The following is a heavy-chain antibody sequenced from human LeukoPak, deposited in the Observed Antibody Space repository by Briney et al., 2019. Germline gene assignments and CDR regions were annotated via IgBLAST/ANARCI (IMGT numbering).Heavy chain of an antibody. Sequence: SETLSLTCAVYGGSFSGYYWSWIRKPPGKGLEWIGEINHSGSTNYNPSLTSRVTISVDTSKNQFSLKLSSVTAADTAVYYCAREKSPRGIAVDGTPNWFDPWGQGTLVTVSS. V-gene: IGHV4-34*01. CDR2: INHSGST. D-gene: IGHD6-19*01. J-gene: IGHJ5*02. CDR1: GGSFSGYY. CDR3: AREKSPRGIAVDGTPNWFDP.